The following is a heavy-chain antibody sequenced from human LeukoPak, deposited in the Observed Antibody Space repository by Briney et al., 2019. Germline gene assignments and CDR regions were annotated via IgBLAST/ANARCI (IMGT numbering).Heavy chain of an antibody. CDR3: TRGSEWTSGVSDY. CDR1: GFIFSRCG. J-gene: IGHJ4*02. V-gene: IGHV3-21*01. D-gene: IGHD3-3*01. CDR2: ISGTSTHI. Sequence: PGGSLRLSCAASGFIFSRCGMNWVRQAPGKGLEWVSSISGTSTHIYYADSVKGRFTISRDNAQNSVYLQMNSLRAEDTAVYYCTRGSEWTSGVSDYWGQGTLVTLSS.